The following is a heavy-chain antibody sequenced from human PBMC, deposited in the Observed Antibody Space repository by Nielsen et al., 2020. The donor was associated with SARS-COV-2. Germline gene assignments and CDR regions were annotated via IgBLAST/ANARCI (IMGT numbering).Heavy chain of an antibody. J-gene: IGHJ4*02. CDR3: ARERSGSYFDY. CDR1: GFTFSSYW. CDR2: IKQDGSEK. D-gene: IGHD1-26*01. V-gene: IGHV3-7*01. Sequence: GSLKISCAASGFTFSSYWMSWVRQAPGKGLEWVANIKQDGSEKYYVDSVKGRFTISRDNAKNSLYLQMNSLRAEDTAVYYCARERSGSYFDYWGQGTLVTVSS.